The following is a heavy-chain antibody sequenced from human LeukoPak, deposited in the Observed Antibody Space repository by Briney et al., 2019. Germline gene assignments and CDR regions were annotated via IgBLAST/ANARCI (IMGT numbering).Heavy chain of an antibody. CDR1: GYTFTSYY. D-gene: IGHD6-13*01. Sequence: ASVKVSCKASGYTFTSYYMHWVRQAPGQGLEWMGIINPSGGSTSYAQKFQGRVTMTRDTSTSTVYMELSSLRSEDTAVYYCATTVVSSSWYWDYYYMDVWGKGTTVTVSS. J-gene: IGHJ6*03. CDR2: INPSGGST. CDR3: ATTVVSSSWYWDYYYMDV. V-gene: IGHV1-46*03.